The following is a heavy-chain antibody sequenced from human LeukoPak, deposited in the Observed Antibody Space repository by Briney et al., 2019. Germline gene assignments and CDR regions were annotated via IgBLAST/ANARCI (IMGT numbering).Heavy chain of an antibody. V-gene: IGHV1-69*05. CDR1: GSTFSSYA. CDR3: ARDKYDSSGYYYY. Sequence: SVKVSCKASGSTFSSYAISWVRQAPGQGLEWRGRIIPIFGTANYAQKFQGRVTITTDESTSTTYMQLSSLRSEDTDVYYCARDKYDSSGYYYYWGQGTLVTVSS. CDR2: IIPIFGTA. J-gene: IGHJ4*02. D-gene: IGHD3-22*01.